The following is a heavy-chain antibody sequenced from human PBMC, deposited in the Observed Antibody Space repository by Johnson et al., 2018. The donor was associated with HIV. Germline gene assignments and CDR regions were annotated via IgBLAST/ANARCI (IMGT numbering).Heavy chain of an antibody. Sequence: EQLVESGGGLIQPGGSLRLSCAASGFTVSSNYMSWVRQAPGKGLEWVSVIYSGGSTSYADSVQGRFTISRDNSKNTLYLQMNSLRAEDTAVYYCARMGYYYDSATFHPFDIWGQGTMVTVSS. D-gene: IGHD3-22*01. CDR2: IYSGGST. V-gene: IGHV3-53*01. J-gene: IGHJ3*02. CDR1: GFTVSSNY. CDR3: ARMGYYYDSATFHPFDI.